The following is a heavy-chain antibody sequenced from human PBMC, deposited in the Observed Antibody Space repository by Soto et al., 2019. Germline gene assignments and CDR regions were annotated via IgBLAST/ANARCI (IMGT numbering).Heavy chain of an antibody. D-gene: IGHD3-3*01. Sequence: QLQLQESGSGLVKPSQTLSLTCAVSGGSISSGGYSWSWIRQPPGKGLEWIGYIYHSGSTYYNPSLKSRVTISVDRSKNQFSLKLSSVTAADTAVYYCARTRDWSGSKGIDPWGQGTLVTVSS. V-gene: IGHV4-30-2*01. J-gene: IGHJ5*02. CDR3: ARTRDWSGSKGIDP. CDR1: GGSISSGGYS. CDR2: IYHSGST.